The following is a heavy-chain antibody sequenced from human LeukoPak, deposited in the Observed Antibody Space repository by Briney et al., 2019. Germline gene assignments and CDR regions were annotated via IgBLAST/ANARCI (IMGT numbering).Heavy chain of an antibody. CDR2: ILTSGTT. Sequence: PSETLSLTCTVSGVSISRHYWSWIRQPAGKGLEWIGRILTSGTTNYNPSLRSRLSMSVDTSKNQFSLRLSSVTAADTAVYYCASQLGGTTFHWGQGALVTVSS. V-gene: IGHV4-4*07. D-gene: IGHD1-1*01. CDR3: ASQLGGTTFH. J-gene: IGHJ4*02. CDR1: GVSISRHY.